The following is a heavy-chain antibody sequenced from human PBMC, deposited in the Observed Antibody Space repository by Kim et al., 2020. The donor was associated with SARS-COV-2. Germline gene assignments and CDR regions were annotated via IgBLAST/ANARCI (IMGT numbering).Heavy chain of an antibody. V-gene: IGHV4-59*13. CDR3: ARSRYLDY. D-gene: IGHD3-9*01. CDR1: GGSISNYY. J-gene: IGHJ4*02. Sequence: SETLSLTCTVSGGSISNYYWSWIRQPPGKGLEWIGYIFNTGNTNYNPSLMSRVAISLDTSKSQFSLKLNSVTAADTAVYYCARSRYLDYWGQGTLVTVSS. CDR2: IFNTGNT.